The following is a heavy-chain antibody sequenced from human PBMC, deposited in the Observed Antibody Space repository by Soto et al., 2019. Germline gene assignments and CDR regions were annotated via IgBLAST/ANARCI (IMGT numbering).Heavy chain of an antibody. CDR3: ARDSVTYYYDSIGPYAFDI. CDR1: GGTFNSYA. Sequence: QVQLVQSGAEVKKPGSSVKVSCKASGGTFNSYAISWVRQAPGQGLEWMGGIIPISGTTNYAQKFQGRVTITADESTSSAYMELSSLRSEDTAVYYCARDSVTYYYDSIGPYAFDIWGQGTMVTVSS. V-gene: IGHV1-69*01. D-gene: IGHD3-22*01. CDR2: IIPISGTT. J-gene: IGHJ3*02.